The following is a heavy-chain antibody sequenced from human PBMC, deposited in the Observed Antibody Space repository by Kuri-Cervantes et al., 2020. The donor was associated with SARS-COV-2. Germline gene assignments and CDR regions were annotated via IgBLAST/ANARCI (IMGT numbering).Heavy chain of an antibody. CDR1: GGTFSSYA. CDR3: ARDTRGGLFQPDAFDI. D-gene: IGHD3-22*01. Sequence: SVKVSCKASGGTFSSYAISWVRQAPGQGLEWMGGIIPIFGTANYAQKFQGRVTITADESTSTAYMELSSLRSEDTAVYYCARDTRGGLFQPDAFDIWGQGTMVTVS. CDR2: IIPIFGTA. V-gene: IGHV1-69*13. J-gene: IGHJ3*02.